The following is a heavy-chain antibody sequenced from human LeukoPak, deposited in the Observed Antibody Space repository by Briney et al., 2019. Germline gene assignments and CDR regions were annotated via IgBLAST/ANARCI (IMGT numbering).Heavy chain of an antibody. CDR1: GGSFSGYY. D-gene: IGHD3-10*01. CDR3: ARGGGITMVRGDPEYFQH. Sequence: SETLSLTCAVYGGSFSGYYWSWIRQPPGKGLEWIGEINHSGSTNYNPSLKSRVTISVDTSKNQFSLKLSSVTAADTAVYYCARGGGITMVRGDPEYFQHWGQGTLVTVSS. CDR2: INHSGST. V-gene: IGHV4-34*01. J-gene: IGHJ1*01.